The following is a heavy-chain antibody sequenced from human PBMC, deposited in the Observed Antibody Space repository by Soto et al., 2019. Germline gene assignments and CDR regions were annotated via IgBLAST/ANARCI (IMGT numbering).Heavy chain of an antibody. Sequence: SETLSLTCTVSGDSVSSGNKYWSWIRQAPGKGLEWIGYIFSSGTTYYNPSLKSRLTMSLDTSQNQFSLRLASVTDADSAVYYCARVPSPFDYYYAMDVWGQGTTVTVSS. CDR3: ARVPSPFDYYYAMDV. V-gene: IGHV4-30-4*01. D-gene: IGHD3-16*01. CDR1: GDSVSSGNKY. J-gene: IGHJ6*02. CDR2: IFSSGTT.